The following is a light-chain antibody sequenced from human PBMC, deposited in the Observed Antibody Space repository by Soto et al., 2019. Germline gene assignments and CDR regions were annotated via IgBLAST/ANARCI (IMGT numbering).Light chain of an antibody. CDR3: CSYAGSYSFYV. V-gene: IGLV2-11*01. Sequence: QSALTQPRSVSGSPGQSVTISCTGTSSDVGGYNYVSWYQQHPGKAPKLMIYDVSKRPSGVPDRFSGSKSGNTASLTISGLQAEDEDDYYCCSYAGSYSFYVFGTGTKLPVL. CDR2: DVS. J-gene: IGLJ1*01. CDR1: SSDVGGYNY.